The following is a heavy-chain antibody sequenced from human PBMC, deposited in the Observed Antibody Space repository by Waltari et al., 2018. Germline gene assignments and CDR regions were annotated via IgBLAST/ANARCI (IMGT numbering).Heavy chain of an antibody. CDR1: GGSIPSGTYY. CDR2: IYTSGST. J-gene: IGHJ2*01. V-gene: IGHV4-61*02. Sequence: QVQLQESGPGLVKPSQTLSHPCTVSGGSIPSGTYYWPWIRQPAGKGLEWVGRIYTSGSTNSSPFLKSRVAISIDTSKSQFSLKLTSVTAADTAVYYCARSSGGSSPRYWYFDLWGRGTLVTVSP. CDR3: ARSSGGSSPRYWYFDL. D-gene: IGHD6-13*01.